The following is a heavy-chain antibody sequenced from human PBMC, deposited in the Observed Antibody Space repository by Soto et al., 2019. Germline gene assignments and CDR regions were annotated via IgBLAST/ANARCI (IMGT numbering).Heavy chain of an antibody. CDR2: IYYSGST. CDR3: ARQMVGHFDY. CDR1: GGSISSSSYY. J-gene: IGHJ4*02. Sequence: SETLSLTCTVSGGSISSSSYYWGWIRQPPGKGLEWIGSIYYSGSTYYNPSLKSQVTISVDTSKNQFSLKLTSVTAADTAVYYCARQMVGHFDYWGQGTLVTVSS. V-gene: IGHV4-39*01. D-gene: IGHD2-15*01.